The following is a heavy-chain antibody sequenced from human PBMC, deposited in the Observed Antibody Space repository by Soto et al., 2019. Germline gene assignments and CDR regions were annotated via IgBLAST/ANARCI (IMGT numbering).Heavy chain of an antibody. CDR3: ARHQRKSLFDY. CDR1: GGSISSSSYY. J-gene: IGHJ4*02. CDR2: IYYSGST. Sequence: SETLSLTCTVSGGSISSSSYYWGWIRQPPGKGLEWIGSIYYSGSTYYNPSLKSRVTISVDTSKNQFSLKLSSVTAADTAVYYCARHQRKSLFDYWGQGTLVTVSS. V-gene: IGHV4-39*01.